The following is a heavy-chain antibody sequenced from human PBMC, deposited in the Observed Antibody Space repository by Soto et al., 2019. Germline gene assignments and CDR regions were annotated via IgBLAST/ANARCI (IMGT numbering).Heavy chain of an antibody. Sequence: GSLRLSCAASGFTFSSYSMNWVRQAPGKGLEWVSYISSSSSTIYYADSVKGRFTISRDNAKNSLYLQMNSLRDEDTAVYYSARDRTNYYDYYGMDVWGQGTTVTVS. CDR1: GFTFSSYS. CDR2: ISSSSSTI. J-gene: IGHJ6*02. CDR3: ARDRTNYYDYYGMDV. V-gene: IGHV3-48*02.